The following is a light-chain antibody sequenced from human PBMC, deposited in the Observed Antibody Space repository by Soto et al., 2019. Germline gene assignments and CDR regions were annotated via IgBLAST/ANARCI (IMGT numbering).Light chain of an antibody. Sequence: GDIVTITCRASQAISNYLACYQRKPGKPPDLLISSASTLQSGAPSRFSGSGSGTDFTLTISSLQPEDVATYFCHRYNSVPLTFGGGTKVDIK. CDR2: SAS. CDR1: QAISNY. V-gene: IGKV1-27*01. J-gene: IGKJ4*01. CDR3: HRYNSVPLT.